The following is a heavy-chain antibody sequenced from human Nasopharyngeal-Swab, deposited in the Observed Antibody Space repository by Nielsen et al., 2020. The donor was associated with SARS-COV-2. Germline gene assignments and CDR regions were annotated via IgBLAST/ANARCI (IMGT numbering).Heavy chain of an antibody. Sequence: SETLSLTCAVYGGSFSGYYWSWIRPPPGKGLEWIGEINHSGSTNYNPSLKTRVTISVDTSKNQSSLKLSSVTAADTAVYYCARWALGGGMDVWGQGTTVTVSS. D-gene: IGHD3-16*01. CDR2: INHSGST. V-gene: IGHV4-34*01. CDR1: GGSFSGYY. CDR3: ARWALGGGMDV. J-gene: IGHJ6*02.